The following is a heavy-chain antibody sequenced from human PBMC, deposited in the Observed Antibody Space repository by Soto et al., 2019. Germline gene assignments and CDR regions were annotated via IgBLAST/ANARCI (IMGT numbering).Heavy chain of an antibody. D-gene: IGHD2-2*01. CDR3: ARGGYCISTSCYGASDWFDP. CDR1: GGSISSGGYY. V-gene: IGHV4-31*03. J-gene: IGHJ5*02. Sequence: SETLSLTCTVSGGSISSGGYYWSWIRQHPGKGLEWIGYIYYSGSTYYNPSLKSRVTISVDTSKNQFSLKLSSVSAADTAVYYCARGGYCISTSCYGASDWFDPWGQGTLVTVSS. CDR2: IYYSGST.